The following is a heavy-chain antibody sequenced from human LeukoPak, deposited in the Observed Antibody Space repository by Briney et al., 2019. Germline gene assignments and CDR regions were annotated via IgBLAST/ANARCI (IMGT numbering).Heavy chain of an antibody. D-gene: IGHD6-13*01. J-gene: IGHJ4*02. V-gene: IGHV4-59*01. CDR1: GGSISNYY. CDR2: IYYSGST. Sequence: SETLSLTCTVSGGSISNYYWSWIRQPPGKGLEWIGFIYYSGSTNYNPSLKSRVTISVDTSKNQFSLKVRSVTPADTAVYYCARDKEIAAAGATYDYWGQGTLVTVSS. CDR3: ARDKEIAAAGATYDY.